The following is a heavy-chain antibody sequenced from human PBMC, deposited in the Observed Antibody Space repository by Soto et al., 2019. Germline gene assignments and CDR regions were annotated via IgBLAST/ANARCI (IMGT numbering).Heavy chain of an antibody. CDR2: ISWNSGSI. CDR1: GFTFDDYA. V-gene: IGHV3-9*01. J-gene: IGHJ6*03. Sequence: GGSLRLSCAASGFTFDDYAMHWVRQAPGKGLEWVSGISWNSGSIGYADYVKGRFTISRDNAKNSLYLQMNSLRAEDTALYYCAKDISYYYGSGSYHYYYMDVWGKGTTVTVSS. D-gene: IGHD3-10*01. CDR3: AKDISYYYGSGSYHYYYMDV.